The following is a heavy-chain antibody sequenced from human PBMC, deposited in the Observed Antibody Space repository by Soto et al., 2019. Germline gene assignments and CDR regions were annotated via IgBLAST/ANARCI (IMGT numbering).Heavy chain of an antibody. CDR1: GFSVSTNY. Sequence: EVQLVESGGGLVQPGGSLRLSCVASGFSVSTNYMNWVRQAPGKGLEWVSVIYSGGSTWYADSVKGRFTISRDNSKNTLYLQMNSLRAEDTAVYYCARILTGIKGYFDYWGQGTLVTVSS. J-gene: IGHJ4*02. D-gene: IGHD3-9*01. V-gene: IGHV3-66*01. CDR3: ARILTGIKGYFDY. CDR2: IYSGGST.